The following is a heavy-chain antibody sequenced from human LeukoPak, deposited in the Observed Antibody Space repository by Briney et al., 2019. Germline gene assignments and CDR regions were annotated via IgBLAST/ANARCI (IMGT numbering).Heavy chain of an antibody. D-gene: IGHD3-10*01. Sequence: GASVKVSCRASGYTFTGCYMHWVRQAPGQGLEWMGWINPNSGGTGCAQKFQGRVTAARDTSIGTAYMELSRLRSDDTAVYYCARVNYYYGSGSYSYYYGMDVWGQGTTVTVSS. J-gene: IGHJ6*02. V-gene: IGHV1-2*02. CDR1: GYTFTGCY. CDR3: ARVNYYYGSGSYSYYYGMDV. CDR2: INPNSGGT.